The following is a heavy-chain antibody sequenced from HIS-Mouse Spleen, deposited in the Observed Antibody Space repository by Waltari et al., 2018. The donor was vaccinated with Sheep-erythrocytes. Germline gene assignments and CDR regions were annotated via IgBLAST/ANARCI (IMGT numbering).Heavy chain of an antibody. CDR3: ARDQGDSGSYYYYYGMDV. Sequence: AASGFTFSSYSMNWVRQAPGKGLEWVSSISSSSSYIYYADSVKCRFTISRDNAKNSLYLQMNSLRAEDTAVYYCARDQGDSGSYYYYYGMDVWGQGTTVTVSS. J-gene: IGHJ6*02. CDR1: GFTFSSYS. V-gene: IGHV3-21*01. D-gene: IGHD1-26*01. CDR2: ISSSSSYI.